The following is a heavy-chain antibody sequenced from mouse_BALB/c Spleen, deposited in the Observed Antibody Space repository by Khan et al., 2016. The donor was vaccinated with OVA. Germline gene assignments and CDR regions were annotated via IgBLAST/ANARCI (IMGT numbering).Heavy chain of an antibody. CDR2: INSNGGST. D-gene: IGHD3-3*01. J-gene: IGHJ2*01. CDR3: ARMARTIN. Sequence: EVELVESGGGLVQPGGSLKLSCAASGFTFSSYGMSWVRQTPDKRLELVATINSNGGSTYYQDSVKGRFTIPRDNSKNTLYLQMNGVKSEDTAMYYCARMARTINWGQGTTLTVSS. CDR1: GFTFSSYG. V-gene: IGHV5-6-3*01.